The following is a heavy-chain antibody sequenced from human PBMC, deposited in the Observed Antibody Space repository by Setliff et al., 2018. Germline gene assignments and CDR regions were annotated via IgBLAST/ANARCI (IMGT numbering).Heavy chain of an antibody. CDR1: GYSISSGDY. V-gene: IGHV4-38-2*02. CDR2: IQHGENA. Sequence: LSLTCAVSGYSISSGDYWGWIRQPPGKGLEWVGSIQHGENALSNPSLRSRVTISIDTSRNQVSLKLTSVTAPDTAVYYCVRDRGGRRGWSYDYWGQGTLVTVSS. J-gene: IGHJ4*02. CDR3: VRDRGGRRGWSYDY. D-gene: IGHD2-15*01.